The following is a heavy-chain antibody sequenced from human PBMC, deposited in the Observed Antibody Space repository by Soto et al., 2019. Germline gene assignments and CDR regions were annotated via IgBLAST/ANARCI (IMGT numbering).Heavy chain of an antibody. J-gene: IGHJ6*02. CDR3: AKQQGPGTPYYYAMDV. D-gene: IGHD2-15*01. Sequence: EVQLLESGGDLEQPGGSQRLSCAASGFTFSSYAMTWVRQTPVKGLEWVSVIRGNGDTTYYADSVKGRFTISRDNSKNTLYLQMNSLRAEDTAVYFCAKQQGPGTPYYYAMDVWGQGTTVTVSS. CDR2: IRGNGDTT. V-gene: IGHV3-23*01. CDR1: GFTFSSYA.